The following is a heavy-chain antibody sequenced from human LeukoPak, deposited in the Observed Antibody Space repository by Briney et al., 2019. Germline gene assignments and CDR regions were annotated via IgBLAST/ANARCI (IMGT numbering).Heavy chain of an antibody. V-gene: IGHV3-74*01. Sequence: GGSLRLSCAASGFPFSSYAMYWVRQAPGKGLVWVSRVHGDGNNIGYADSVRGRFTISRDNAKNTLYLQMNSLRPEDTAVCYCARARVGDPTDYWGQGTLVTVSS. CDR2: VHGDGNNI. D-gene: IGHD1-26*01. CDR3: ARARVGDPTDY. CDR1: GFPFSSYA. J-gene: IGHJ4*02.